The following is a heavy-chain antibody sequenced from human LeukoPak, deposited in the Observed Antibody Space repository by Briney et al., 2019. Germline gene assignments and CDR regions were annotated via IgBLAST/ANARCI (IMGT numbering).Heavy chain of an antibody. D-gene: IGHD3-22*01. J-gene: IGHJ4*02. CDR3: ARGQHYYDSIGFN. CDR1: GGSISGYY. V-gene: IGHV4-59*01. CDR2: IYYSGST. Sequence: ASETLSLTCTVSGGSISGYYWSWIRQPPGKGLEYIGYIYYSGSTNYNPSLKSRVTISVDTSKNQFSLKLSSVTAADTAVYYCARGQHYYDSIGFNWGPGTLVTVSS.